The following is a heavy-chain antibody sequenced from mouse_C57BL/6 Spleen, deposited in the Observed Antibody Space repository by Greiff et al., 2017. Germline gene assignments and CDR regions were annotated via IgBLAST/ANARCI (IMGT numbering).Heavy chain of an antibody. J-gene: IGHJ1*03. CDR1: GYSITSGYY. V-gene: IGHV3-6*01. CDR2: ISYDGSN. D-gene: IGHD4-1*01. CDR3: ARANWDVGYFDV. Sequence: EVQLVESGPGLVKPSQSLSLTCSVTGYSITSGYYWNWIRQFPGNKLEWMGFISYDGSNNYNPSLKNRISITRDTSKNQFFLKLNSVTTEDTATYYCARANWDVGYFDVWGTGTTVTVSS.